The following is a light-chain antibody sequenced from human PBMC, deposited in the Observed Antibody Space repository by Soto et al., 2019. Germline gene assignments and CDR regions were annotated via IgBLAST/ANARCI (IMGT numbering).Light chain of an antibody. Sequence: QSVLTQPASVSGSPGQSITISCTGTRSDVGGYNFVSWYQQHPGKAPKLMIYGVSNRPSGVSNRFSGSKSGNTASLTISGLQAEDEADYYCSSYRSSSTGVFGTGTKLTVL. CDR2: GVS. CDR3: SSYRSSSTGV. CDR1: RSDVGGYNF. J-gene: IGLJ1*01. V-gene: IGLV2-14*01.